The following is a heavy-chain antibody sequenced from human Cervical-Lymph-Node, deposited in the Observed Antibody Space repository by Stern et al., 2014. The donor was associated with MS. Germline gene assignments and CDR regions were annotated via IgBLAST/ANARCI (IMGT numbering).Heavy chain of an antibody. CDR1: GGSISRGGYY. Sequence: VQLVESGPGLVKPSQTLSLTCTVSGGSISRGGYYWSWIRQHPGKGLEWSGYIYYSGSTYYNPSLKSRVTISVDTSKNQFSLKLSSVTAADTAVYYCARVGYGEWFDYWGQGTLVTVSS. D-gene: IGHD4-17*01. CDR2: IYYSGST. CDR3: ARVGYGEWFDY. J-gene: IGHJ4*02. V-gene: IGHV4-31*03.